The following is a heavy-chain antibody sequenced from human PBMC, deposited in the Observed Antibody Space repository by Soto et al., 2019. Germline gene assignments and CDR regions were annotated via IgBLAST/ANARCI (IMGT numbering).Heavy chain of an antibody. CDR3: ARDTYSAYDFGL. D-gene: IGHD5-12*01. CDR1: GASVAGGSYY. Sequence: QVQLRESGPGLVKPSQTLSLTCSISGASVAGGSYYWSWVRQPPGKGLEWIGYIPSRGRPFYNPSLTSRGTISADTSKNQLSLQLTSVTAADTAVYHCARDTYSAYDFGLWGQGTLVIVSS. CDR2: IPSRGRP. J-gene: IGHJ5*02. V-gene: IGHV4-30-4*01.